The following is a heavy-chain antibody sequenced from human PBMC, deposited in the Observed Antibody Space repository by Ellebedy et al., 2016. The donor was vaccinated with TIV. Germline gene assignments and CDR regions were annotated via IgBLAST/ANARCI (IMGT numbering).Heavy chain of an antibody. V-gene: IGHV1-2*02. CDR3: ARGEPHYYDSSGYGRGNY. J-gene: IGHJ4*02. D-gene: IGHD3-22*01. CDR2: INPNSGGT. CDR1: GYTFTGYY. Sequence: ASVKVSXKASGYTFTGYYMHWVRQAPGQGLEWMGWINPNSGGTNYAQKFQGRVTMTRDTSISTAYMELSRLRSDDTAVYYCARGEPHYYDSSGYGRGNYWGQGTLVTVSS.